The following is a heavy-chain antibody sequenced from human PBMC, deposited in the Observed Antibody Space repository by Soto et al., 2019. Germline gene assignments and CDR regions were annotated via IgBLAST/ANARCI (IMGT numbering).Heavy chain of an antibody. D-gene: IGHD2-8*02. CDR3: ARVKSTGLFDY. J-gene: IGHJ4*02. CDR1: GGSFSGYY. Sequence: QVQLQQWGAGLLKPSETLSLTCAVYGGSFSGYYWTWIRQPPGTGLEWIGEINPSGRTNYNPALKXXVTIAVDTSKKQFSLTRTSVTAAGTAVYYCARVKSTGLFDYWGKGTRVTVSS. CDR2: INPSGRT. V-gene: IGHV4-34*01.